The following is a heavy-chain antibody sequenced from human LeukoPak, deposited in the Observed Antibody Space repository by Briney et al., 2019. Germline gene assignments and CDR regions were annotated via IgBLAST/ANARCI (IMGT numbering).Heavy chain of an antibody. J-gene: IGHJ4*02. Sequence: SETLSLTCTVSGGSISSSSYYWGWIRQPPGKGLEWIGSIYYSGSTYYNPSLKSRVTISVDTSKNQFSLKLSSVTAAGTAVYYWARHRRSWIQLWLGVVDYWGQGTLVTVSS. D-gene: IGHD5-18*01. CDR1: GGSISSSSYY. V-gene: IGHV4-39*01. CDR2: IYYSGST. CDR3: ARHRRSWIQLWLGVVDY.